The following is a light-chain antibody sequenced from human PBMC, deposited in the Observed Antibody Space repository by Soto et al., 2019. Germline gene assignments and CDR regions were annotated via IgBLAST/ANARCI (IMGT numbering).Light chain of an antibody. CDR1: QSVNNY. J-gene: IGKJ4*01. Sequence: EIVMTQSPATLSVSPGERATLSCRASQSVNNYLAWYQQKPGQAPRLLIYGASARATRIPARFSGSGSGTEFTLSISGLQSEDFAVYYCQQYNNWPLTFGGGTKVEIK. CDR3: QQYNNWPLT. CDR2: GAS. V-gene: IGKV3-15*01.